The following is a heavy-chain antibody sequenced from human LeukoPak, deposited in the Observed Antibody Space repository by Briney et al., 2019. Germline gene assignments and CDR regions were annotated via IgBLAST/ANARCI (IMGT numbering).Heavy chain of an antibody. V-gene: IGHV5-51*01. CDR1: GYRFSNYW. Sequence: GESLKTSCKGSGYRFSNYWIGWVRQMPGKGLEWMGINYPGDSDTTYSPSFQGQVTMSADKSISTAYLQWSSLKASDTAMYYCARRVSSSGFDAFDVWGQGTMVTVSS. CDR3: ARRVSSSGFDAFDV. CDR2: NYPGDSDT. D-gene: IGHD5-12*01. J-gene: IGHJ3*01.